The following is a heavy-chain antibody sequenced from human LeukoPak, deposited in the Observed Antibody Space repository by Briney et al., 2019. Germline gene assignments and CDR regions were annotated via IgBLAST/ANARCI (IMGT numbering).Heavy chain of an antibody. Sequence: PSETLSLTSAVYGGSFSGYYWSWIRQPPGKGLEWIGEINHSGSTNYNPSLKSRVTISVDTSKNQFSLKLSSVTAADTAVYYCARLPRIAVAGRAYYYYGMDVWGQGTTVTVSS. J-gene: IGHJ6*02. V-gene: IGHV4-34*01. CDR2: INHSGST. CDR1: GGSFSGYY. CDR3: ARLPRIAVAGRAYYYYGMDV. D-gene: IGHD6-19*01.